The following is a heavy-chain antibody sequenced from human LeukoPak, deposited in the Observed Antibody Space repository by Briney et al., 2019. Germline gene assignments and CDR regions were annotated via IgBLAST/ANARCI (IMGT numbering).Heavy chain of an antibody. V-gene: IGHV3-30*18. J-gene: IGHJ3*02. D-gene: IGHD6-19*01. Sequence: GGSLRLSCAASGFTFSSYGMHWVRQAPGKGLEWVAVISYDGSNKYYADSVKGRFTISRDNSKNTLYLQMNSLRAEDTAVYYCAKESSGWHGGAFDIWGQGTMVTVSS. CDR2: ISYDGSNK. CDR1: GFTFSSYG. CDR3: AKESSGWHGGAFDI.